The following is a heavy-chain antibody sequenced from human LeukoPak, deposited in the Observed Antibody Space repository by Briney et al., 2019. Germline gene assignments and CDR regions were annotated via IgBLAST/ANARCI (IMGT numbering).Heavy chain of an antibody. D-gene: IGHD2-15*01. CDR2: IYSGCSA. CDR1: GFTVRSNY. CDR3: ARGKSQGYCSL. Sequence: GGSLRLSCAASGFTVRSNYMSLVRQAPGKGLEWVSVIYSGCSAYYADSVKGRFTISRDNSKNTLYLQMNSLRAEDTAVYYCARGKSQGYCSLWGQGTLVTVSS. V-gene: IGHV3-66*01. J-gene: IGHJ4*02.